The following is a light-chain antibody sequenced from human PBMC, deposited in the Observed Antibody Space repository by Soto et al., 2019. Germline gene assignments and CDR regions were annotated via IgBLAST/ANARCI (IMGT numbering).Light chain of an antibody. CDR2: GAS. J-gene: IGKJ2*01. CDR3: QQYNNSPPYT. CDR1: QSVSSN. Sequence: EIVMTQSPATLSVSPGERATLSCRASQSVSSNLAWYQQKPGQAPRLLIYGASTTATGIPARFSGSGSGTDCTHTISSLQSEDFAVYYCQQYNNSPPYTFGQGTQLEPK. V-gene: IGKV3-15*01.